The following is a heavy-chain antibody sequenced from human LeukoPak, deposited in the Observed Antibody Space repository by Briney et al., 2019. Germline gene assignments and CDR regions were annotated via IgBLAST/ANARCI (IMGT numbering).Heavy chain of an antibody. CDR1: GYTFTNYH. CDR3: ARTTSLTASGYDY. J-gene: IGHJ4*02. D-gene: IGHD4-17*01. CDR2: INPNTGDR. Sequence: ASVKVSCKGSGYTFTNYHINWVRQAPGQGLEWMGWINPNTGDRGYAQKFQGRVSITSDTSISTAYMELGSPRSEDTAVYFCARTTSLTASGYDYWGQGTLVTVSS. V-gene: IGHV1-8*03.